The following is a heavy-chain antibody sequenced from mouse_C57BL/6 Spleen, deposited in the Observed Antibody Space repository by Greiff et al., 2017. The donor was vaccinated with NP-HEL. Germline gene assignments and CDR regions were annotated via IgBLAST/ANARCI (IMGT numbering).Heavy chain of an antibody. D-gene: IGHD1-1*01. CDR1: GFTFSSYA. CDR3: ARDDYYGSREDYFDY. J-gene: IGHJ2*01. Sequence: EVMLVESGGGLVKPGGSLKLSCAASGFTFSSYAMSWVRQTPEKRLEWVATISDGGSYTYYPDNVKGRFTISRDNAKNNLYLQMSHLKSEDTAMYYCARDDYYGSREDYFDYWGQGTTLTVSS. V-gene: IGHV5-4*01. CDR2: ISDGGSYT.